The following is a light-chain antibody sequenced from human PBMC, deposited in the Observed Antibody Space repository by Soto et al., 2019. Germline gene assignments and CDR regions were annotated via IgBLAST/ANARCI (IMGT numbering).Light chain of an antibody. CDR1: QSVSNN. V-gene: IGKV3-15*01. CDR2: GAS. CDR3: QQYNNWWT. Sequence: EIVMTQSPATLSVSPGERATLSCRASQSVSNNLAWYQKKPGQAPRLLIYGASTRATGIPARFSGSGSGIEFTLTISRLQSEDFAFYYCQQYNNWWTFGQGTRVDIK. J-gene: IGKJ1*01.